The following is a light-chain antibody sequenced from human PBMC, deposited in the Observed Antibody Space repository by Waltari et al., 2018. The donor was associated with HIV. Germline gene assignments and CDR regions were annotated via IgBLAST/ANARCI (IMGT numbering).Light chain of an antibody. CDR1: SRDVGGYNI. V-gene: IGLV2-23*02. CDR2: EVS. CDR3: CAYAGSTTYVI. Sequence: QSALPQPASVSGSPGQSITISCTGTSRDVGGYNIFSWYQQHPGKAPKLMIYEVSNRPSGVSNRFSGSKSGNTASLTISGLQAEDEADYYCCAYAGSTTYVIFGGGTKLTVL. J-gene: IGLJ2*01.